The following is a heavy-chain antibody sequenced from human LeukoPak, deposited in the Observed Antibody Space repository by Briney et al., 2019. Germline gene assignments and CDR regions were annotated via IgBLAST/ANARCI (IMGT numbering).Heavy chain of an antibody. CDR3: ARGPNFGSRVDYFDY. CDR2: IKQDGSEE. V-gene: IGHV3-7*01. J-gene: IGHJ4*02. CDR1: GFILGSHW. Sequence: GGSLRLSCAASGFILGSHWMSWVRQAPGRGLEWVAHIKQDGSEEQYVDSVEGRFILSRDDAKNSVYLQMNSLRVDDTAVYYCARGPNFGSRVDYFDYWGQGTPVTVSS. D-gene: IGHD5-12*01.